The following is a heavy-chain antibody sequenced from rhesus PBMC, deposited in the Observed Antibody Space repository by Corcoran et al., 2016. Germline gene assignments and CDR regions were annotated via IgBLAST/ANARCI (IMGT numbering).Heavy chain of an antibody. CDR1: GGSVSSSNW. V-gene: IGHV4-65*01. J-gene: IGHJ4*01. Sequence: QVQLQESGPGLVKPSETLSLTCAVSGGSVSSSNWWSWIRQPPGQGLEWIGYISGSSGSTYYNPSLKSRVATSTDTSKNQFSLKLSSVTAADTAVYYCAREQSTGLSSGYWGQGVLVTVSS. CDR3: AREQSTGLSSGY. D-gene: IGHD6S26*01. CDR2: ISGSSGST.